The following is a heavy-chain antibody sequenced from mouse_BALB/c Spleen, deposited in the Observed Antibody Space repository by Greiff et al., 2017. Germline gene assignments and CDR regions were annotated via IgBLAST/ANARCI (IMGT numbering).Heavy chain of an antibody. Sequence: EVKLVESGPGLVKPSQSLSLTCTVTGYSITSDYAWNWIRQFPGNKLEWMGYISYSGSTSYNPSLKSRISITRDTSKNQFFLQLNSVTTEDTATYYCARQYGNSYYYAMDYWGQGTSVTVSS. CDR3: ARQYGNSYYYAMDY. CDR2: ISYSGST. V-gene: IGHV3-2*02. J-gene: IGHJ4*01. CDR1: GYSITSDYA. D-gene: IGHD2-10*02.